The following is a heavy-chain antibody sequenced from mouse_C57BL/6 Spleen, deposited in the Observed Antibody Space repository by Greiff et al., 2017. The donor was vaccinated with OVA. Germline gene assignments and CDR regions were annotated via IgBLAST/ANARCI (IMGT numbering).Heavy chain of an antibody. J-gene: IGHJ2*01. CDR1: GYTFTDYE. D-gene: IGHD1-1*01. CDR2: IDPETGGT. CDR3: TQSNLLLY. V-gene: IGHV1-15*01. Sequence: QVHVKQSGAELVRPGASVTLSCKASGYTFTDYEMHWVKQTPVHGLEWIGAIDPETGGTAYNQKFKGKAILTADKSSSTAYMELRSLTSEDSAVYYCTQSNLLLYWGQGTTLTVSS.